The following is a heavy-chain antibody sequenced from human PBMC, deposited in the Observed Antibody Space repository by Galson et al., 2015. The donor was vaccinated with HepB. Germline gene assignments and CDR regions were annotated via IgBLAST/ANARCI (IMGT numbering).Heavy chain of an antibody. Sequence: QSGAEVKKPGASVKVSCKASGYTFTDYYMHWVRQAPGQGLEWMGWINPNSGGIGYAQNFQGRVTMTRDTSISTAYMELSSLTSDDTAVYYCARGQVNNWIDPWGQGTLLTVSS. CDR2: INPNSGGI. V-gene: IGHV1-2*02. J-gene: IGHJ5*02. CDR3: ARGQVNNWIDP. D-gene: IGHD2-21*01. CDR1: GYTFTDYY.